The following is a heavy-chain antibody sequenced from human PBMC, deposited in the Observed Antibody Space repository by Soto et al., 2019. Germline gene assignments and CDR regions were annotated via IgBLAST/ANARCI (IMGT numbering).Heavy chain of an antibody. CDR2: IIPIFGTA. V-gene: IGHV1-69*12. CDR3: AKKGSLDGIGYFARQGLHQ. J-gene: IGHJ1*01. Sequence: QVQLVQSGAEVKKPGSSVKVSCKASVGTFSSYAISWVRQAPGQGLEWMGGIIPIFGTANYAQKFQAKVTITADESTSTAYMELSSLTYQHTVMYYWAKKGSLDGIGYFARQGLHQWGQGTVGTV. D-gene: IGHD3-22*01. CDR1: VGTFSSYA.